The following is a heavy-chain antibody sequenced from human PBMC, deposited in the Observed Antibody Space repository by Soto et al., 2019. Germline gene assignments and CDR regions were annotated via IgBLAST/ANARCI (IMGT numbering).Heavy chain of an antibody. CDR3: AREGNLGRWIQPLDS. J-gene: IGHJ4*02. V-gene: IGHV4-4*02. D-gene: IGHD2-2*03. CDR1: GGSISSGDYY. CDR2: IYHSGST. Sequence: SETLSLTCTVSGGSISSGDYYWSWVRQPPGKGLEWIGEIYHSGSTNYNPSLKSRVTMSVDKSKNQFSLKLSSVTAADTAVYFCAREGNLGRWIQPLDSWGQGTLVTVSS.